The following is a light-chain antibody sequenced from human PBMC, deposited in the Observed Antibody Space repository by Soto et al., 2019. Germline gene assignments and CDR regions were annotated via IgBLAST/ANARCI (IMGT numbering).Light chain of an antibody. CDR3: QSYDSSLGGAVV. V-gene: IGLV1-40*01. CDR1: SSNIGAGYD. CDR2: GNS. J-gene: IGLJ2*01. Sequence: QSVLTQPPSVSGAPGQRVTISCTGSSSNIGAGYDVHWYQQLPGTAPKLLIYGNSNRPSGVPDRFSGSKSGTSASLAITGLQAEDAADDACQSYDSSLGGAVVFGGGTQLTVL.